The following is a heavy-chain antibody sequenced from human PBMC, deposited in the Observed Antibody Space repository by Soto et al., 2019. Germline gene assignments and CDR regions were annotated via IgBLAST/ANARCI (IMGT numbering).Heavy chain of an antibody. CDR2: ISSSSSTI. Sequence: PGGSLRLSCAASGFTFSSYSMNWVRQAPGKGLEWVSYISSSSSTIYYADSVKGRFTISRDNAKNSLYLQMNSLRDEDTAVYYCASYYGEYYYYGMDVWGQGTTVTVSS. D-gene: IGHD3-10*01. CDR3: ASYYGEYYYYGMDV. CDR1: GFTFSSYS. J-gene: IGHJ6*02. V-gene: IGHV3-48*02.